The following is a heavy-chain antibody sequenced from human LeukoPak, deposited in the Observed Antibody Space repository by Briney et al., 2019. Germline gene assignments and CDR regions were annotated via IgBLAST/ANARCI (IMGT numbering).Heavy chain of an antibody. CDR3: ARDKYYYGSGSYLFDY. V-gene: IGHV4-4*07. J-gene: IGHJ4*02. CDR1: GGSISRSY. Sequence: PSETLSLTCTVSGGSISRSYWSWMRQPAGKGPEWIGRIYGSGTITYNPSLESRVTMSVDTSKNQFSLKLSPVTAADRAVYYGARDKYYYGSGSYLFDYWGQGTLVTVSS. CDR2: IYGSGTI. D-gene: IGHD3-10*01.